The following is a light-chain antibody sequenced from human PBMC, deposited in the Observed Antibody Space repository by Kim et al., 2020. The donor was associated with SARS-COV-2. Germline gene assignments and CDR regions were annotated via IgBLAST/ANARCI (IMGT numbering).Light chain of an antibody. CDR3: HHLSSSPYYT. Sequence: DSAPLPRRTSRSPIAGHLTLCQLKPGQPPRLLIYSAPIKATGLPDRFNGSESGTDFILTINRLEPEDSAIYYCHHLSSSPYYTFGQGTKLEI. CDR1: RSPIAGH. J-gene: IGKJ2*01. CDR2: SAP. V-gene: IGKV3-20*01.